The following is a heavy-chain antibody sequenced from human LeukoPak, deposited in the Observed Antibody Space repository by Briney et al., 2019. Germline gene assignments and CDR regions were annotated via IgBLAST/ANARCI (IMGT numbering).Heavy chain of an antibody. CDR1: GYTFTSYG. CDR3: ARDIVVVVAADYYYYGMDV. Sequence: GASVEVSCKASGYTFTSYGISWVRQAPGQGLEWMGWISAYNGNTNYAQKLQGRVTMTTDTSTSTAYMELRSLRSDDTAVYYCARDIVVVVAADYYYYGMDVWGQGTTVTVSS. D-gene: IGHD2-15*01. CDR2: ISAYNGNT. J-gene: IGHJ6*02. V-gene: IGHV1-18*01.